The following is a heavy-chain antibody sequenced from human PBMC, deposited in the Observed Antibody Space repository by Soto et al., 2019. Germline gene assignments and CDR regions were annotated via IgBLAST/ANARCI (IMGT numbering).Heavy chain of an antibody. CDR2: TYYSGST. J-gene: IGHJ6*02. V-gene: IGHV4-61*01. D-gene: IGHD2-15*01. CDR1: GGSVSSGSYY. CDR3: ARDVVVVAAMDYYYYGMDV. Sequence: QVQLQESGPGLVKPSETLSLTCTASGGSVSSGSYYWSWIRQPPGNGLEWIAYTYYSGSTSYNPSLKSRVTISVDTSKNQFSLKLSSVTAADTAVYYCARDVVVVAAMDYYYYGMDVWGQGTTVTVSS.